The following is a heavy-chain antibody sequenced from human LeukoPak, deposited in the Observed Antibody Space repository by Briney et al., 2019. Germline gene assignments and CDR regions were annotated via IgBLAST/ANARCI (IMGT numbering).Heavy chain of an antibody. CDR1: GFTFSSYE. V-gene: IGHV3-48*03. J-gene: IGHJ4*02. Sequence: GGSLRLSCAASGFTFSSYEMNWVRQAPGKGLEWVSYISSSGSTIYYADSVKGRFTISRDNDKNSLYLQMNSLRAEDTAVYYCARDRDGYNNPGYWGQGTLVTVSS. D-gene: IGHD5-24*01. CDR3: ARDRDGYNNPGY. CDR2: ISSSGSTI.